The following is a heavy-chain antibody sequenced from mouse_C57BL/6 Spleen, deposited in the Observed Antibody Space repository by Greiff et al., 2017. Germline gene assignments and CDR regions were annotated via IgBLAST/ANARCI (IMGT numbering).Heavy chain of an antibody. CDR3: ARPDGGYFDV. V-gene: IGHV14-2*01. CDR1: GFNIKDYY. Sequence: VQLKQSGAELVKPGASVKLSCTASGFNIKDYYMHWVKQRTEQGLEWIGGIDPEDGETKYAPKFQGKATMTADTSSNTAYLALRSLTSEDTDFYYCARPDGGYFDVWGTGTTVTVSS. J-gene: IGHJ1*03. CDR2: IDPEDGET.